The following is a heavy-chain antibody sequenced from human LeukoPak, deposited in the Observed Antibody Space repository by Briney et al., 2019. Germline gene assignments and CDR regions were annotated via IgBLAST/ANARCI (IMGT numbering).Heavy chain of an antibody. D-gene: IGHD3-16*01. J-gene: IGHJ4*02. V-gene: IGHV1-69*06. Sequence: SVKGSCKASGDTFSSYAISWVRQAPEQGLEWMGGIIPIFGTANYAQKFQGRVTITADKSTSTAYMELSSLRSEDTAVYYCACAYYVYWGQGTLVTVSS. CDR1: GDTFSSYA. CDR2: IIPIFGTA. CDR3: ACAYYVY.